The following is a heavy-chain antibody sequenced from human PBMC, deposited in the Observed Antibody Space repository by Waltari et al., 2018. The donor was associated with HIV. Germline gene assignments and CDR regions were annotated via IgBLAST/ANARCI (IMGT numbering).Heavy chain of an antibody. V-gene: IGHV1-69*01. Sequence: QVQLVQSGAEVKKPGSSVKVSCKASGGTFSSYAISWVRQAPGTGLEWMGGIIPIFGTANYAQKFQGRVTITADESTSTAYMELSSLRSEDTAVYYCARDNPPRQQLLPDAFDIWGQGTMVTVSS. D-gene: IGHD6-13*01. J-gene: IGHJ3*02. CDR3: ARDNPPRQQLLPDAFDI. CDR2: IIPIFGTA. CDR1: GGTFSSYA.